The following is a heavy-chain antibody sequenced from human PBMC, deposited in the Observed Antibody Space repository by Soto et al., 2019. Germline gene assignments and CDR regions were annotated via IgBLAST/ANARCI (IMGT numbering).Heavy chain of an antibody. D-gene: IGHD4-17*01. CDR1: GGTFSSYA. CDR2: IIPIFGTA. J-gene: IGHJ4*02. V-gene: IGHV1-69*01. CDR3: ARYGFGYGDSPHFDY. Sequence: QVQLVQSGAEVKKPGSSVKVSCTASGGTFSSYAISWVRQAPGQGLEWMGGIIPIFGTANYAQKFQGRVTITADESTSTAYMELSSLRSEDTAVYYCARYGFGYGDSPHFDYWGQGTLVTVSS.